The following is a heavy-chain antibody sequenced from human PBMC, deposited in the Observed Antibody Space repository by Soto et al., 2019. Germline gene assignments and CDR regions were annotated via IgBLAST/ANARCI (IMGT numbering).Heavy chain of an antibody. D-gene: IGHD1-1*01. V-gene: IGHV3-30*18. J-gene: IGHJ6*02. CDR2: ISYDGSNK. CDR1: GFTFSSYG. CDR3: AKSAGTTGTTGHYYGMDV. Sequence: GGSLRLSCAASGFTFSSYGMHWVRQAPGKGLEWVAVISYDGSNKYYADSVKGRFTISRDNSKNTLYLQMNSLRAEDAAVYYCAKSAGTTGTTGHYYGMDVWGQGTTVTVSS.